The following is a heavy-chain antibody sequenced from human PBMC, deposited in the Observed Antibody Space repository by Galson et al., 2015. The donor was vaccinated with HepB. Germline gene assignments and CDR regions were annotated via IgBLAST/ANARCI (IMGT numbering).Heavy chain of an antibody. CDR3: AREGRIAAAGTPTLPYYFDY. CDR2: IIPIFGTA. V-gene: IGHV1-69*06. D-gene: IGHD6-13*01. J-gene: IGHJ4*02. Sequence: SVKVSCKASGGTFSSYAISWVRQAPGQGLEWMGGIIPIFGTANYAQKFQGRVTITADKSTSTAYMELSSLRSEDTAVYYCAREGRIAAAGTPTLPYYFDYWGQGTLVTVSS. CDR1: GGTFSSYA.